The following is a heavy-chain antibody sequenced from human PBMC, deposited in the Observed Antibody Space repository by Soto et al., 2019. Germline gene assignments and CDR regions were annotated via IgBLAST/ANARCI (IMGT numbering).Heavy chain of an antibody. CDR3: AKDLRAAPWVRGVGFDP. V-gene: IGHV3-23*01. CDR1: GFTFSSYA. J-gene: IGHJ5*02. CDR2: ISGSGGST. D-gene: IGHD3-10*01. Sequence: GGSLRLSCAASGFTFSSYAMSWVRQAPGKGLEWVSAISGSGGSTYYADSVKGRFTISRDNSKNTLYLQMNSLRAEDTAVYYCAKDLRAAPWVRGVGFDPWGQGTLVTVSS.